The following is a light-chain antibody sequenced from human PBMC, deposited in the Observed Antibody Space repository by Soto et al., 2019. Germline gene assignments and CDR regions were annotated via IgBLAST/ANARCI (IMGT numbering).Light chain of an antibody. CDR1: QGISSY. CDR2: AAS. Sequence: AIRMTQSPSSFSASTGDRVTITCRASQGISSYLAWYQQKPGKAPKLLIYAASTLQSGVPSRFSGSGSGTGFTLTISCLQSEDFATYYCQQYNNWPITFGQGTRLEIK. CDR3: QQYNNWPIT. V-gene: IGKV1-8*01. J-gene: IGKJ5*01.